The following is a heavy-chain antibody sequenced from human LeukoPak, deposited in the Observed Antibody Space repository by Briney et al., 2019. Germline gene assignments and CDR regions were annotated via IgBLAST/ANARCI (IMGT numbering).Heavy chain of an antibody. CDR2: STNKLNSYTT. CDR3: ARVSRRGWAYFDY. CDR1: GFTFSDHY. J-gene: IGHJ4*02. Sequence: GGSLRLSCAASGFTFSDHYMDWVRQAPGKGLEWVGRSTNKLNSYTTEYAASVKGRFTISRDDSKNALSLQMNSLKAEDTAVYYCARVSRRGWAYFDYWGQGTLVTVSS. D-gene: IGHD6-19*01. V-gene: IGHV3-72*01.